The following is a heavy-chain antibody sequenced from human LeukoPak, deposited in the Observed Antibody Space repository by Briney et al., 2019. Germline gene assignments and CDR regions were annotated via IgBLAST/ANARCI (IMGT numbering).Heavy chain of an antibody. Sequence: PGGSLRLSCAASGFTFSSYSMNWVRQAPGKGLEWVSSISSSSSYIYYADSVKGRFTISRDNAKNSLYLQMNSLRAEDTAVYYCARDSFGAAGYCSSTSCPTYYYYGMDVWGQGTTVTVSS. CDR1: GFTFSSYS. CDR2: ISSSSSYI. CDR3: ARDSFGAAGYCSSTSCPTYYYYGMDV. D-gene: IGHD2-2*01. V-gene: IGHV3-21*01. J-gene: IGHJ6*02.